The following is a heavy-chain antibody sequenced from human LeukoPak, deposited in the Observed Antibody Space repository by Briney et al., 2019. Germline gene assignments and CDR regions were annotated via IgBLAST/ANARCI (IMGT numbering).Heavy chain of an antibody. J-gene: IGHJ4*02. CDR1: GFTFSSYA. D-gene: IGHD1-26*01. Sequence: GGSLRLSCAASGFTFSSYAMHWVRQAPGKGLEWVAVISYDGSNKYYADSVKGRFTISRDNAKNSLYLQMNSLRAEDTAVYYCAKDSTTTSIVGATTIDYWGQGTLVTVSS. V-gene: IGHV3-30-3*01. CDR2: ISYDGSNK. CDR3: AKDSTTTSIVGATTIDY.